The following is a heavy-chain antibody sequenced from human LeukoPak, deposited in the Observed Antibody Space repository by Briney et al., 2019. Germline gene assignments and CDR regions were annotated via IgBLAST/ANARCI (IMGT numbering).Heavy chain of an antibody. CDR2: ISYDGSNK. V-gene: IGHV3-30-3*01. CDR1: GFTFSSYA. Sequence: PGGSLRLSCAASGFTFSSYAMHWVRQAPGKGLEWVAVISYDGSNKYYADSVKGRFTISRDNSKNTLYLQMNSLRAEDTAVYYCAREPLLPVYSGSYSNGAFDYWGQGTLVTVSS. J-gene: IGHJ4*02. D-gene: IGHD1-26*01. CDR3: AREPLLPVYSGSYSNGAFDY.